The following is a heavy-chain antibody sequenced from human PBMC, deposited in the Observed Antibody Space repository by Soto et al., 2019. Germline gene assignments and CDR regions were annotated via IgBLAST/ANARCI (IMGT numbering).Heavy chain of an antibody. V-gene: IGHV1-69*01. CDR2: IIPIFGTA. CDR3: ARAPPSSGWLRPDY. D-gene: IGHD6-19*01. J-gene: IGHJ4*02. Sequence: SVKGSCKGSGGTFSSSAISWVRQAPGQGLEWMGGIIPIFGTANYVQKFQGRVTITADESTSTAYMELSSLRSEDTAVYYCARAPPSSGWLRPDYWGQGTLVTGSS. CDR1: GGTFSSSA.